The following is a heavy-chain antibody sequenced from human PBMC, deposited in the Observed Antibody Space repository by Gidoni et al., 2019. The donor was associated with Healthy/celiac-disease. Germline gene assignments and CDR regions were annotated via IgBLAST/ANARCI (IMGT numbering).Heavy chain of an antibody. CDR2: IIPIFETA. D-gene: IGHD3-16*01. Sequence: QVHLGQSGDEVKKPGSSVKVSCKAPGGAFSSYAISWVRQAPGQGLGWRGGIIPIFETANYAQKFKGRVTITADESTSTAYMELGNLRAEDTAVYYCARQGEGFDPWGQGTLVTVSS. V-gene: IGHV1-69*01. J-gene: IGHJ5*02. CDR1: GGAFSSYA. CDR3: ARQGEGFDP.